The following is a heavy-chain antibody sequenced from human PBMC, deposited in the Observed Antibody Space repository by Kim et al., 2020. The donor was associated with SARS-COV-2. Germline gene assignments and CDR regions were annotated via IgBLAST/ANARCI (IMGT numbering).Heavy chain of an antibody. D-gene: IGHD2-2*01. CDR2: INTNTGNP. Sequence: ASVKVSCKASGYTFTSYAMNWVRQAPGQGLEWMGWINTNTGNPTYAQGFTGRFVFSLDTSVSTAYLQISSLKAEDTAVYYCARFIVVVPAARYYYYYMDVGGRGTTVTVSS. V-gene: IGHV7-4-1*02. CDR1: GYTFTSYA. CDR3: ARFIVVVPAARYYYYYMDV. J-gene: IGHJ6*03.